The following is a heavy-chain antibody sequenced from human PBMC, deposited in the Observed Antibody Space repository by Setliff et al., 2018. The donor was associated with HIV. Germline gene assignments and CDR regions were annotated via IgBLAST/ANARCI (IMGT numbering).Heavy chain of an antibody. Sequence: PGGSLRLSCEGSGFTFSSYELNWVRQAPGEGLEWLSYIGSAGDRTIYYADSVKGRFTISRDDSKNSLYLQMNSLRAEDTAVYSCVRDQVGGGIDYWGQGTLVTVSS. CDR2: IGSAGDRTI. V-gene: IGHV3-48*03. D-gene: IGHD6-25*01. CDR3: VRDQVGGGIDY. CDR1: GFTFSSYE. J-gene: IGHJ4*02.